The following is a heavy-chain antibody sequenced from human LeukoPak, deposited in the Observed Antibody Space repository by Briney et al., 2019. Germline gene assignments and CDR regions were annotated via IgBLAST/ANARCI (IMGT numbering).Heavy chain of an antibody. J-gene: IGHJ3*02. CDR2: IYYSGST. D-gene: IGHD1-26*01. CDR3: ARYIVSYPHDAFDI. V-gene: IGHV4-59*01. Sequence: SETLSLTCTVSRGSISGYYWSWMRQPPGKGLEWIGYIYYSGSTSYNPSLKSRVTISVDTSKNQFSLKLSSVTAADTAVYYCARYIVSYPHDAFDIWGQGTMVTVSS. CDR1: RGSISGYY.